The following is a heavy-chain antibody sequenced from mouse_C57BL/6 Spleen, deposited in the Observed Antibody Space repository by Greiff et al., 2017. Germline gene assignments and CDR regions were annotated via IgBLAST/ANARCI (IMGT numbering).Heavy chain of an antibody. J-gene: IGHJ2*01. CDR2: IYPGSGST. D-gene: IGHD1-1*01. Sequence: QVQLQQPGAELVKPGASVKMSCKASGYTFTSYWITWVKQRPGQGLEWIGDIYPGSGSTNYNEKFKSKATLTVDTSSSTAYMQLSSLTSEDSAVYYCARESITTVVADYFDYWGQGTTLTVSS. CDR1: GYTFTSYW. CDR3: ARESITTVVADYFDY. V-gene: IGHV1-55*01.